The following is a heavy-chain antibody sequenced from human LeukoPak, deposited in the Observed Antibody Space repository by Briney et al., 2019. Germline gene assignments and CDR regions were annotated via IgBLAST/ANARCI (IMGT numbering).Heavy chain of an antibody. V-gene: IGHV3-15*01. Sequence: GGSLRLSCAASGFTFSNAWMSWVRQAPGKGLEWVGRIKSKTDGGTTDYAAPVKGRFTISRDDSKNTLYLQMNSLKTEDTAVYYCARDRESYYYDSRGWGAFDIWGQGTMVTVSS. CDR2: IKSKTDGGTT. J-gene: IGHJ3*02. CDR3: ARDRESYYYDSRGWGAFDI. D-gene: IGHD3-22*01. CDR1: GFTFSNAW.